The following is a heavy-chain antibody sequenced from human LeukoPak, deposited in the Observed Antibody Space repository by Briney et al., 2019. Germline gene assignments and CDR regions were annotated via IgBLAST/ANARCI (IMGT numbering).Heavy chain of an antibody. D-gene: IGHD3-10*01. CDR3: ARAKPRITMVRGVILSWFVL. V-gene: IGHV1-2*02. CDR2: INPNSGGT. Sequence: GASVKVSCKASGYTFTGYYMHWVRQAPGQGLEWMGWINPNSGGTNYAQKFQGRVTMTRDTSISTAYMELSRLRSDDTAVYYCARAKPRITMVRGVILSWFVLWGQGTLVTVSS. J-gene: IGHJ5*02. CDR1: GYTFTGYY.